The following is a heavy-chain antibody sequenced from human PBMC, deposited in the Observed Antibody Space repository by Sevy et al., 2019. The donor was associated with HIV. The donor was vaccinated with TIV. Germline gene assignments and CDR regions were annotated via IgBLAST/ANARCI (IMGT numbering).Heavy chain of an antibody. V-gene: IGHV3-48*02. CDR2: ISTRSNII. CDR3: ARGEGSSGQKPPNWFDP. J-gene: IGHJ5*02. CDR1: GFTFNTYA. D-gene: IGHD6-25*01. Sequence: GGSLRLSCAASGFTFNTYAMNRVRQAPRKGLEWVSYISTRSNIIFYGDSVRGRFTISRDNAKNSLTLQMDSLRDEDTAVYYCARGEGSSGQKPPNWFDPWGQGTLVTVSS.